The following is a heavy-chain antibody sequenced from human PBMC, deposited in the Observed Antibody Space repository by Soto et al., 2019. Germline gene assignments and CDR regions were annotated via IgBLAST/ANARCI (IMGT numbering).Heavy chain of an antibody. D-gene: IGHD6-13*01. CDR1: GGTFRSYA. V-gene: IGHV1-69*01. CDR3: ASHFYAGNSPEYYFDS. Sequence: QVLLVQSGAEVKKPGSSVKVSCKASGGTFRSYAINWVRQAPGQGLEWMGDIIPFFGTVNSAHKFQGRVTITADESTNIAYMELSSLRSEDTAVYYCASHFYAGNSPEYYFDSWGRGTLLTVSS. CDR2: IIPFFGTV. J-gene: IGHJ4*02.